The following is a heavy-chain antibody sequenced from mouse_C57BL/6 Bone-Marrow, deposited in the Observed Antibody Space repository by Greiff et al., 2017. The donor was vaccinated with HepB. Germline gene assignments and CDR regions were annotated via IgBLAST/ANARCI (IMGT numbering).Heavy chain of an antibody. J-gene: IGHJ1*03. Sequence: LEESGPELVKPGASVKISCKASGYAFSSSWMNWVKQRPGKGLEWIGRIYPGDGDTNYNGKFKGKATLTADKSSSTAYMQLSSLTSEDSAVYCCAIDWYFDVWGTGTTVTVSS. CDR3: AIDWYFDV. CDR2: IYPGDGDT. V-gene: IGHV1-82*01. CDR1: GYAFSSSW.